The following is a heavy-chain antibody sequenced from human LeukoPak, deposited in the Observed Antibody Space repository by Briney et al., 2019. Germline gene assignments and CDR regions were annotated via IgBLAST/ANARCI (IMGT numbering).Heavy chain of an antibody. V-gene: IGHV6-1*01. Sequence: SQTLSLTCAISGDSVSSNSAAWNWIRQSPSRGLEWLGRTYYRSKWYNDYAVSVKSRITINPDTSKNQFSLQLNSVTPEDTAVYYCARDSTSRAVAKYWYFDLWGRGTLVTVSS. CDR1: GDSVSSNSAA. CDR3: ARDSTSRAVAKYWYFDL. CDR2: TYYRSKWYN. D-gene: IGHD6-19*01. J-gene: IGHJ2*01.